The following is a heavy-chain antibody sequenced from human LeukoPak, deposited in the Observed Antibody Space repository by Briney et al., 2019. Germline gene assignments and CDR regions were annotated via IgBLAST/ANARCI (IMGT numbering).Heavy chain of an antibody. V-gene: IGHV3-53*01. CDR1: AFTFSNFA. CDR3: ARDSPPDY. J-gene: IGHJ4*02. CDR2: IYSGGST. Sequence: GGSLRLSCAASAFTFSNFAMTWVRQAPGKGLEWVSVIYSGGSTYYADSVKGRFTISRDNSKNTLYLQMNSLRAEDTAVYYCARDSPPDYWGQGTLVTVSS.